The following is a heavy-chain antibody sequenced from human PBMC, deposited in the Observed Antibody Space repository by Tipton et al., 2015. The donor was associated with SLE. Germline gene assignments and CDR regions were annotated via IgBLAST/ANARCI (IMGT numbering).Heavy chain of an antibody. J-gene: IGHJ4*02. CDR2: ISDSGGRT. CDR1: GFTFSSYA. Sequence: SLRLSCTASGFTFSSYAVNWVRQAPGKGLEWVSGISDSGGRTYYADSVKGRFTISRDNAKNSLYLQMNSLRAEGTAVYYCASYYDFWSGYYTARVHWGQGTLVTVSS. V-gene: IGHV3-23*01. D-gene: IGHD3-3*01. CDR3: ASYYDFWSGYYTARVH.